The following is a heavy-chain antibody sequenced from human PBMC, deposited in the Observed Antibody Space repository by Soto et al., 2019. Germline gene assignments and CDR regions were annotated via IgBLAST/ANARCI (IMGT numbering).Heavy chain of an antibody. CDR2: IRSKAYGGTT. CDR1: GFTFGDYA. J-gene: IGHJ4*02. V-gene: IGHV3-49*03. Sequence: GGSLRLSCTASGFTFGDYAMSWFRQAPGKGLEWVGFIRSKAYGGTTEYAASVKGRFTISRDDSKSIAYLQMNSLKTEDTAVYYCTREEYCSGGSCYFSPEFDYWGQGTLVTVSS. CDR3: TREEYCSGGSCYFSPEFDY. D-gene: IGHD2-15*01.